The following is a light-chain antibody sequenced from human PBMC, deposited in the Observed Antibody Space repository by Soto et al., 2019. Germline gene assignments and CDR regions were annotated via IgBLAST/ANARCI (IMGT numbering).Light chain of an antibody. CDR1: QTISSW. V-gene: IGKV1-5*01. CDR2: AAS. CDR3: QQRSNWPPVT. Sequence: DIQMTQSPSTLSGSVGDRVTITCGASQTISSWLAWYQQKPGKAPKLLIYAASSLQSGVPSRFSGSGSGTDFTLTISSLQPEDFAVYYCQQRSNWPPVTFGQGTRLEIK. J-gene: IGKJ5*01.